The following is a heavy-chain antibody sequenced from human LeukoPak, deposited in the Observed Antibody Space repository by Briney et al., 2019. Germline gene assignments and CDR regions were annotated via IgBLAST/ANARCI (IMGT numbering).Heavy chain of an antibody. CDR2: IYHSGST. CDR1: GGSISSSNW. J-gene: IGHJ4*02. V-gene: IGHV4-4*02. D-gene: IGHD5-18*01. CDR3: ARVGGYSYGYRAFDY. Sequence: PSETLSLTCSVSGGSISSSNWWSWVRQPPGKGLEWIGEIYHSGSTNYNPSLKSRVTISVDKSKNQFSLKLSSVTAADTAVYYCARVGGYSYGYRAFDYWGQGTLVTVSS.